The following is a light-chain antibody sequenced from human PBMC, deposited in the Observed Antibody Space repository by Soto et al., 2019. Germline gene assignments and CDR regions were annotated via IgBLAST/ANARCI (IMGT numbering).Light chain of an antibody. J-gene: IGKJ4*01. Sequence: DIQMNQSPSSLSASVGDRVTITCRARQGISNYLAWYQQKPGKDPKLLICAASTLQSGVPDRFSGSGSGTDFTLTISSLQPEDVATYYCHKYNSAPLTFGGGTKVEIK. CDR1: QGISNY. CDR3: HKYNSAPLT. CDR2: AAS. V-gene: IGKV1-27*01.